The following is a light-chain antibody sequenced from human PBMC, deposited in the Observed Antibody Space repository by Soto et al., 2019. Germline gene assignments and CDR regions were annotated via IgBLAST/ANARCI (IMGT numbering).Light chain of an antibody. V-gene: IGLV2-11*01. J-gene: IGLJ2*01. CDR3: CSYAGNYTLL. CDR2: DVT. CDR1: SRDVGIYNY. Sequence: QSALTQPRSVPGSPGQSVTVSCTGTSRDVGIYNYVSWYQQRPGTAPKVMIYDVTKRPSGVPDRFSGSKSANTASLTISGLQADDEADYYCCSYAGNYTLLFGGGTKLTVL.